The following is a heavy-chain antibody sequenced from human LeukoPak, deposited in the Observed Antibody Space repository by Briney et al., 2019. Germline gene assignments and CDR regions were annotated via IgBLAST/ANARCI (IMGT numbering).Heavy chain of an antibody. CDR2: IYPGDSDT. CDR3: ARLDSASYSYYYYYMDV. V-gene: IGHV5-51*01. CDR1: GYSFTSYW. J-gene: IGHJ6*03. Sequence: GESLKISCKGSGYSFTSYWIGWVRQMPEKGLEWVGIIYPGDSDTRYSPSFQGQVTISADKSISTAYLQWSSLKASDTAMYYCARLDSASYSYYYYYMDVWGKGTTVTVSS. D-gene: IGHD1-26*01.